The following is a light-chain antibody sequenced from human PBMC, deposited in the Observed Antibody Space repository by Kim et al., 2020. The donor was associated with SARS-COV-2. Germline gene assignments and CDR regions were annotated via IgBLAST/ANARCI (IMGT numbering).Light chain of an antibody. Sequence: QSVLTQPPSASGTPGQRVEISCSGSYYNIGVNPVNWYQLFPGTAPKLLIYANDQRPSGVPDRISGSKSGTSASLALSGLLSEDEADYYCGTWDDSLEGWVFGGGTQLTVL. J-gene: IGLJ3*02. CDR3: GTWDDSLEGWV. CDR2: AND. CDR1: YYNIGVNP. V-gene: IGLV1-44*01.